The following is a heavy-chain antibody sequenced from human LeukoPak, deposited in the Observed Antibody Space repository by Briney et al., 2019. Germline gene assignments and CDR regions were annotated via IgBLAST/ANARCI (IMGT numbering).Heavy chain of an antibody. J-gene: IGHJ3*02. CDR1: GYTFANYR. Sequence: GESLNISCMGPGYTFANYRIGWVRQMPGKGLEWMGIIYPGDSDSRYGPSFQGHVTISADKSISTAYLQWSSLRASDTAMYYCERSRVGTILGVFDIWGQGTMVTVSS. CDR3: ERSRVGTILGVFDI. V-gene: IGHV5-51*01. CDR2: IYPGDSDS. D-gene: IGHD5-24*01.